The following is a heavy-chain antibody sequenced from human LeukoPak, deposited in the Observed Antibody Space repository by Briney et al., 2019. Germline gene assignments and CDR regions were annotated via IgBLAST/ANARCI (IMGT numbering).Heavy chain of an antibody. V-gene: IGHV1-18*01. CDR2: ISGYNGNT. CDR3: ARVNDIVVVPAYSP. Sequence: ASVKVSCKASGYTFTSYGISWVRQAPGQGLEWMGWISGYNGNTNYAEKLQGRVTMTTDTSTSTAYMELRSLRSDDTAVYYCARVNDIVVVPAYSPWGQGTLVTVSS. CDR1: GYTFTSYG. J-gene: IGHJ5*02. D-gene: IGHD2-2*01.